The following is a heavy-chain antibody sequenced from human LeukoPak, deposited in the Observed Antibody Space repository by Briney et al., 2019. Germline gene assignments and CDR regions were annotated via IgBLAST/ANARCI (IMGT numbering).Heavy chain of an antibody. CDR2: IGAGGTFT. Sequence: GGCLRPFCPASGFTFSSYGMNWVRQAPGKGLEWVSGIGAGGTFTYYADSVKGRFTIFRDNSRNTLYLQMNSLRADDTAVYYCARERGSAFYDSDTSCYFDLWGRGTLVTLSS. D-gene: IGHD2/OR15-2a*01. CDR1: GFTFSSYG. CDR3: ARERGSAFYDSDTSCYFDL. J-gene: IGHJ2*01. V-gene: IGHV3-23*01.